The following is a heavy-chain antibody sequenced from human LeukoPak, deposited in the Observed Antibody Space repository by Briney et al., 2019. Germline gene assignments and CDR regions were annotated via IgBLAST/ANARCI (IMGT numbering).Heavy chain of an antibody. J-gene: IGHJ4*02. Sequence: GGSLRLSCAASGFTFSNYWMHWVRQAPGKGLVWVSRINSDGSSTAYADSVKGRFTMSRDNAKHTLYLQMNSLRAEDTAVYYCAITYASGYFDCWGQGTLVTVSS. CDR2: INSDGSST. CDR3: AITYASGYFDC. V-gene: IGHV3-74*01. CDR1: GFTFSNYW. D-gene: IGHD1-14*01.